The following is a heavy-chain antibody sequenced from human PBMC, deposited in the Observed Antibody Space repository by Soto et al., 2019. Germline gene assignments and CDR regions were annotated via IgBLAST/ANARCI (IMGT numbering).Heavy chain of an antibody. J-gene: IGHJ4*02. V-gene: IGHV6-1*01. CDR1: GDSVSSNSAA. D-gene: IGHD1-26*01. Sequence: SQTLSLTCAISGDSVSSNSAAWNLIMQSPSRGLEWLGRTYYRSKWYNDYAVSVKSRIIINPDTSKNQFSLQLNSVTPEDTAVYYCARGAHTSLDYWGQGTLVTVSS. CDR2: TYYRSKWYN. CDR3: ARGAHTSLDY.